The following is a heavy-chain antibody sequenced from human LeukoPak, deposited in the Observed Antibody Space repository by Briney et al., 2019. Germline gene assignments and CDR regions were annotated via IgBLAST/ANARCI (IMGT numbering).Heavy chain of an antibody. CDR2: IYTSGTT. V-gene: IGHV4-4*07. CDR1: GGSISRYC. J-gene: IGHJ6*03. CDR3: ARSQRIVVVPAAIVDYYYYMDV. D-gene: IGHD2-2*01. Sequence: PSETLSLTCTVAGGSISRYCGSWIRQPAGRGLEWIGRIYTSGTTKYTPSLKSRVTMSVDTSKNKSSLQLSSVTAADTAVYYCARSQRIVVVPAAIVDYYYYMDVWGKGTTVTVSS.